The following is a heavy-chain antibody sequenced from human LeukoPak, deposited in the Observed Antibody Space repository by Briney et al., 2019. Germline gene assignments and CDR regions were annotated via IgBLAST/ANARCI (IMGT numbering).Heavy chain of an antibody. CDR1: GYSISSGYY. D-gene: IGHD6-6*01. J-gene: IGHJ6*03. Sequence: SETLSLTCAVSGYSISSGYYWGWIRQPPGKGLEWIGSIYHSGSTYYNPSLKSRVTISVDTSKNQFSLKLSSVTAADTAVYYCARHPRVQYSSSSRDYYYYYYMDVWGKGTTVTVSS. CDR2: IYHSGST. CDR3: ARHPRVQYSSSSRDYYYYYYMDV. V-gene: IGHV4-38-2*01.